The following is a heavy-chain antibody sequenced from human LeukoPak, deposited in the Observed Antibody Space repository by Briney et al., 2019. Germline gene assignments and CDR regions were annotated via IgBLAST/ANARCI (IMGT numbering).Heavy chain of an antibody. CDR3: ARDRDGDYVDY. D-gene: IGHD4-17*01. CDR1: GFTFSTYE. V-gene: IGHV3-48*03. Sequence: GGSLRLSCAASGFTFSTYEMNWVRQAPGKGLEWVAHISSSGSTEYYADSVTGRFTISRDNAKNSLYLQMSSLRAEDTAVYYCARDRDGDYVDYWGQGSLVTVSS. J-gene: IGHJ4*02. CDR2: ISSSGSTE.